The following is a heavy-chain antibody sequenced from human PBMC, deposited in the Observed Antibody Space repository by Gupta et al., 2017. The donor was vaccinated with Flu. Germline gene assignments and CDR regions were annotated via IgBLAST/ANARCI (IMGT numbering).Heavy chain of an antibody. CDR2: MNPNSGNT. CDR3: ARGEGSGSCPKPTPVDY. J-gene: IGHJ4*02. CDR1: GYTFTSYD. D-gene: IGHD1-26*01. V-gene: IGHV1-8*01. Sequence: QVQLVQSGAEVKKPGASVKVSCKASGYTFTSYDINWVRQATGQGLEWMGWMNPNSGNTGYAQKFQGRVTMTRNTSISTAYMELSSLRSEETAVDYCARGEGSGSCPKPTPVDYWGQGTLVTVSS.